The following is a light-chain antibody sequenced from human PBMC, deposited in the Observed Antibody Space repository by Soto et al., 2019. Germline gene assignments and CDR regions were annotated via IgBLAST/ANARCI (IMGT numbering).Light chain of an antibody. CDR3: QQYGSSPPWT. Sequence: EIVLTQSPGTLSLSPGERATLSCRASHSVSSSYLAWYQQKPGQAPRLLIYGASSRATGIPDRFRGSGSGTDFTLTNSRLEPEDFAVYYCQQYGSSPPWTFGQGTKVEIK. CDR2: GAS. J-gene: IGKJ1*01. CDR1: HSVSSSY. V-gene: IGKV3-20*01.